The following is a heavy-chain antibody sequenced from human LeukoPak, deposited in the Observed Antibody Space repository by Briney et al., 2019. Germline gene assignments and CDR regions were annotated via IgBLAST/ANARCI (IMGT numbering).Heavy chain of an antibody. CDR3: ARSRRSSGDWFDP. V-gene: IGHV4-4*09. CDR2: IYAGGST. Sequence: SETLSLTCPVSGSSISFYYWNWIRQSPGGGLEWIGYIYAGGSTNYNPSLKTRVTISIDTSKNQFSLNLISVTAADTALYYCARSRRSSGDWFDPWGQGTLVTVSS. J-gene: IGHJ5*02. CDR1: GSSISFYY. D-gene: IGHD3-10*01.